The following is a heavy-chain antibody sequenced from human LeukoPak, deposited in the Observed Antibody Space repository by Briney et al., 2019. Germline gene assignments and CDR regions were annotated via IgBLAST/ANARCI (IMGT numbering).Heavy chain of an antibody. CDR1: GGSIRSGSYY. CDR3: ARAPDYYYYYYMDV. Sequence: PSQTLSLTCTVSGGSIRSGSYYWSWIRQTAGKGLEWIGRIYTSGSTNYNPSLKSRVTISGDTSKNQFSLKLSSVTAADTAVYYCARAPDYYYYYYMDVWGKGTTVTISS. J-gene: IGHJ6*03. CDR2: IYTSGST. V-gene: IGHV4-61*02.